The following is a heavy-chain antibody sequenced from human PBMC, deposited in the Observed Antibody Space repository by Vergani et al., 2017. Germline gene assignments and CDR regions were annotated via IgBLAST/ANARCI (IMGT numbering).Heavy chain of an antibody. D-gene: IGHD2-15*01. CDR2: ISYDGSNK. J-gene: IGHJ5*02. V-gene: IGHV3-30*04. CDR1: GFTFSSYA. CDR3: ARDRVCSGGSCYSNWFDP. Sequence: QVQLVESGGGVVQPGRSLRLSCAASGFTFSSYAMHWVRQAPGKGLEWVAVISYDGSNKYYADSVKGRFTISRDNSKNTLYLQMNSLRAEDTAVYYCARDRVCSGGSCYSNWFDPWGHGTLVTVSS.